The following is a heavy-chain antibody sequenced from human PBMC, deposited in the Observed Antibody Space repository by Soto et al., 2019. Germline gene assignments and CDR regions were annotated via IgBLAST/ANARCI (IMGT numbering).Heavy chain of an antibody. CDR1: GGTFSSYA. D-gene: IGHD1-1*01. J-gene: IGHJ2*01. CDR2: IIPIFGTA. V-gene: IGHV1-69*12. CDR3: GGRAGTPRYWYFDL. Sequence: QVQLVQSGAEVKKPGSSVKVSCKASGGTFSSYAISWVRQAPGQGLEWLGGIIPIFGTANYAQKFQGRVSITADESTSTAYTELSSLRSEDRAVDYCGGRAGTPRYWYFDLWGSGNLVTVSS.